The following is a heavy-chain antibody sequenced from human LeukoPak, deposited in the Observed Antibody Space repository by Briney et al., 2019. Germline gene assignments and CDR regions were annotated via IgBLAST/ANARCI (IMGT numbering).Heavy chain of an antibody. Sequence: GGSLRLSCADSGFTFSSYSMNWVHQAPGKGLEWVSSISSSSSYIYYADSVKGRFTISRDNAKNSLYLQMNSLRAEDTAVYYCARDAGQQLATDYWGQGTLVTVSS. D-gene: IGHD6-13*01. J-gene: IGHJ4*02. CDR3: ARDAGQQLATDY. V-gene: IGHV3-21*01. CDR1: GFTFSSYS. CDR2: ISSSSSYI.